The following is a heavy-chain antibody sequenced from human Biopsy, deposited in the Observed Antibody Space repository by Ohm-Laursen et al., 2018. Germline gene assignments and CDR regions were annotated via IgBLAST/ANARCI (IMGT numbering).Heavy chain of an antibody. CDR3: AKGQDVRGGAGYFQH. CDR1: GDTFTGQY. Sequence: SVKVSCKASGDTFTGQYLHWVRQVPGQGLEWMGWINSHSGTTKFAQDFQGRVTMTRDTSITTAYMELRRLRSDDTAVYYCAKGQDVRGGAGYFQHWGRGALVTVSS. J-gene: IGHJ1*01. D-gene: IGHD2-15*01. V-gene: IGHV1-2*02. CDR2: INSHSGTT.